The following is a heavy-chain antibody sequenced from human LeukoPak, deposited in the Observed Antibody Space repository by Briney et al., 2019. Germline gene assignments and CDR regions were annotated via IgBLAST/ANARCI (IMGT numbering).Heavy chain of an antibody. Sequence: PSETLSLTCTVSGGSVSSGSYYWSWIRQPPGEGLEWIGYIYYSGSTNYNPPLKSRVSISVDTSKSQLSLKLSSVTAADTAVYYCARVPARSPLGYYYYYGMDVWGQGTTVTVSS. D-gene: IGHD6-6*01. CDR2: IYYSGST. CDR1: GGSVSSGSYY. V-gene: IGHV4-61*01. CDR3: ARVPARSPLGYYYYYGMDV. J-gene: IGHJ6*02.